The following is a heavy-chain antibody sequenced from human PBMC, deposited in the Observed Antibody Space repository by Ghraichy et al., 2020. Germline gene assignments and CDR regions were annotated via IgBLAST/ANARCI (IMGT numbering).Heavy chain of an antibody. Sequence: GESLNISCAASGFTVSSNYMSWVRQAPGKGLEWVSVIYSGGSTYYADSVKGRFTISRHNSKNTLYLQMNSLRAEETTVYYCAREDIVATDAFDIWGQGTMVTVSS. D-gene: IGHD5-12*01. CDR1: GFTVSSNY. CDR2: IYSGGST. J-gene: IGHJ3*02. CDR3: AREDIVATDAFDI. V-gene: IGHV3-53*04.